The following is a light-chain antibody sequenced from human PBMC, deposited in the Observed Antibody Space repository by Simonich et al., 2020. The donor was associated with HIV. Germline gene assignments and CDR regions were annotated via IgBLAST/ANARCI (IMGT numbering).Light chain of an antibody. J-gene: IGKJ1*01. CDR3: QQYYSTPPT. CDR2: WAS. CDR1: QNILYNSNNKNY. Sequence: DFVMTQSPDSLAVSLGERATINCKSSQNILYNSNNKNYLAWYQQKPGQHPNLLIYWASTRESWVPDRFSGSGSGTEFTLTISSLQAEDVAVYYCQQYYSTPPTFGQGTKVEIK. V-gene: IGKV4-1*01.